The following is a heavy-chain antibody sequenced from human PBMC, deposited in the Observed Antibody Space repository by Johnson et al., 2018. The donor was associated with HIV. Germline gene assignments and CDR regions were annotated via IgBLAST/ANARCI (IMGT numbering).Heavy chain of an antibody. CDR3: AKAPLDLIGDPVSFDI. CDR1: GFTFGTYW. CDR2: IKLDGSDK. D-gene: IGHD2-21*01. V-gene: IGHV3-7*04. J-gene: IGHJ3*02. Sequence: VQLVESGGGVVQPGRSLRLSCAASGFTFGTYWMTWVRQAPGNGLEWVATIKLDGSDKYYLDSVKGRFTISRDNSKNTLYLQMNSLRAEDTAVYYCAKAPLDLIGDPVSFDIWGQGTMVTVSS.